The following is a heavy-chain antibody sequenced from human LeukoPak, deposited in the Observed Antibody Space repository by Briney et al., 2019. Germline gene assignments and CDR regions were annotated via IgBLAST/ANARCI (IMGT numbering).Heavy chain of an antibody. J-gene: IGHJ4*02. V-gene: IGHV3-7*03. D-gene: IGHD3-16*01. CDR1: GFTFSTYW. CDR2: IKQDGSEK. CDR3: ARDMPFGVY. Sequence: PGGSLRLSCAASGFTFSTYWMSWVRQAPGKGLEWVANIKQDGSEKNYVDSVKGRFTISRDNAKNSLYPQMNSLRAEDTAVYYCARDMPFGVYWGQGTLVTVSS.